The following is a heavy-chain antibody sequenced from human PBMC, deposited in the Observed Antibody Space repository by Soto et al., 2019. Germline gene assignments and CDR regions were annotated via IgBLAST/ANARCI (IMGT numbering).Heavy chain of an antibody. CDR3: ANSQGRRYAAVIDYYFDY. V-gene: IGHV3-23*01. J-gene: IGHJ4*02. Sequence: GCLRLSCAASGFSLSSYAISLVRQAPGKGLEWVSAISGSGGSTYYADSVKGRFTISRDNSKNTLYLQMKSLRAEDTAVYYCANSQGRRYAAVIDYYFDYWGQGTLVTVSS. D-gene: IGHD3-10*01. CDR1: GFSLSSYA. CDR2: ISGSGGST.